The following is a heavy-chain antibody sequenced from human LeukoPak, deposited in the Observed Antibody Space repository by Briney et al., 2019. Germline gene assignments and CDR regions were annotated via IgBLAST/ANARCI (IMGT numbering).Heavy chain of an antibody. CDR2: ISGSGGGT. Sequence: GGSLRLSCAVSGITLSNYGMRGVLRPPPEGGQWGAGISGSGGGTKYAHSLKGRVTISRDNARNTLSLTLNTVTAADAAVYFCAKRGVVIHVILVGFHKDAYYLDSWGQGALVTVSS. D-gene: IGHD3-10*01. CDR3: AKRGVVIHVILVGFHKDAYYLDS. J-gene: IGHJ4*02. V-gene: IGHV3-23*01. CDR1: GITLSNYG.